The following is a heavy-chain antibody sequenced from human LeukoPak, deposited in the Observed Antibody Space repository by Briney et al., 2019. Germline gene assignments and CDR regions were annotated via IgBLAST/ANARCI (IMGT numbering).Heavy chain of an antibody. CDR2: ISSSGSTI. CDR3: AESAITMIGGV. CDR1: GFTFSSYE. Sequence: GGSLRLSFAASGFTFSSYEMNWVRQAPGKGLKWVSYISSSGSTIYYANSVKGGFPISGDNARNSLYSKINTLKAGDRAVYNCAESAITMIGGVWGKGATVTISS. D-gene: IGHD3-10*02. V-gene: IGHV3-48*03. J-gene: IGHJ6*04.